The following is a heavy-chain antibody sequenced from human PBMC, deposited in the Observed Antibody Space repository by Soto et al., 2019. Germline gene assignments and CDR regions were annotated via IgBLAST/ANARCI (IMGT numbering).Heavy chain of an antibody. Sequence: EASVKVSCKASGYTFTGYYIHWVRQAPGQGLEWMGWINPNSGGTNYAQKFQGWVTMTRDTSISTAYMELSRLTSDDTAVYYCARDATYYYDSSGYYAPYNYYGMDVWGQGTTVTVSS. CDR2: INPNSGGT. V-gene: IGHV1-2*04. D-gene: IGHD3-22*01. CDR3: ARDATYYYDSSGYYAPYNYYGMDV. CDR1: GYTFTGYY. J-gene: IGHJ6*02.